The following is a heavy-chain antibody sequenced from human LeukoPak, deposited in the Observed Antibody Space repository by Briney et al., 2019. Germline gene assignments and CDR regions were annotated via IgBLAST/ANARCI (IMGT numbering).Heavy chain of an antibody. Sequence: SETLSLTCAVYGGSFSGYYWSWIRQPPGKGLEWIGEINHSGSTNYNPSLKSRVTISVGTSKNQFSLEVSSVTAADTAVYYCAGRGAPVAGASSFDFWGQGTLVTVSS. D-gene: IGHD6-19*01. CDR1: GGSFSGYY. CDR3: AGRGAPVAGASSFDF. CDR2: INHSGST. V-gene: IGHV4-34*01. J-gene: IGHJ4*02.